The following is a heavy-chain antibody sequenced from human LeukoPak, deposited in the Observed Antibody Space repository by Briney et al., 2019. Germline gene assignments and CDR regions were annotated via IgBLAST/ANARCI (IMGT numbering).Heavy chain of an antibody. Sequence: GGSLRLSCAASGFTFSSYAMHWVRQAPGKGLEWVAVISYDGSNKYYADSVKGRFTISRDNSKNTLYLQMNSLRAEDTAVYYCAKYGSSAAGTSYYCYGMDVWGQGTTVTVSS. CDR3: AKYGSSAAGTSYYCYGMDV. D-gene: IGHD6-13*01. CDR1: GFTFSSYA. V-gene: IGHV3-30*01. J-gene: IGHJ6*02. CDR2: ISYDGSNK.